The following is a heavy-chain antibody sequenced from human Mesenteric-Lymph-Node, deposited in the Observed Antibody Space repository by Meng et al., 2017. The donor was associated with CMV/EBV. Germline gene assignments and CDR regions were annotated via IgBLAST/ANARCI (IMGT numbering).Heavy chain of an antibody. V-gene: IGHV4-39*07. J-gene: IGHJ6*02. CDR2: LFYTGTT. CDR1: GDSISSSTYS. D-gene: IGHD6-13*01. Sequence: SCTVSGDSISSSTYSWGWIRQPPGKGLEWIGSLFYTGTTYYNPSLKSRVTISVGTSVNQLSLTLSSVTAADTAVYYCARDTRQQLVRYYYGMDVWGQGTTVTVSS. CDR3: ARDTRQQLVRYYYGMDV.